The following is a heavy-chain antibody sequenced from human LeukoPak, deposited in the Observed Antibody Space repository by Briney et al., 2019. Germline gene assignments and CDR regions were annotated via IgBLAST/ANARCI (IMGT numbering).Heavy chain of an antibody. CDR3: ARAPGCSGGSCYSWFDP. D-gene: IGHD2-15*01. Sequence: ASVKVSCKASGYTFTGYYMHWVRQAPGQGLEWMGWINPNSGGTNYAQKFQGWVTMTRDTSISTAYMELSRLRSDDTAVYYCARAPGCSGGSCYSWFDPWGQGTLVTVSS. V-gene: IGHV1-2*04. CDR2: INPNSGGT. CDR1: GYTFTGYY. J-gene: IGHJ5*02.